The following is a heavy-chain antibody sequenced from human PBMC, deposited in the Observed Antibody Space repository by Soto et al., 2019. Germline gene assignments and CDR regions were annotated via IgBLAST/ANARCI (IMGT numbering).Heavy chain of an antibody. V-gene: IGHV4-34*01. J-gene: IGHJ4*02. Sequence: SETLSLTCAVYGGSFSGYYWSWIRQPPGKGLKGIGEINHRGSTNYNPSLKSRVTISVETSKNQVSLQLSSVTAADMVVYYCARVRRTVPPSFFDYWGQRTLGTVSS. D-gene: IGHD2-2*01. CDR3: ARVRRTVPPSFFDY. CDR1: GGSFSGYY. CDR2: INHRGST.